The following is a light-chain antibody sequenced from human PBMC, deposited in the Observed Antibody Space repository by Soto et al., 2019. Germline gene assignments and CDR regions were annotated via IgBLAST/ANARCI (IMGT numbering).Light chain of an antibody. Sequence: QSALTQAASVSGSPGQSITISCTGTSSDVGAYNYVSWYQQHPGKAPKLMIYDVSKRASGVSNRFSGSKSGNTASLTISGLQAEDEADYYCSSYTRSITLVFGGGTKLTVL. V-gene: IGLV2-14*03. J-gene: IGLJ2*01. CDR2: DVS. CDR1: SSDVGAYNY. CDR3: SSYTRSITLV.